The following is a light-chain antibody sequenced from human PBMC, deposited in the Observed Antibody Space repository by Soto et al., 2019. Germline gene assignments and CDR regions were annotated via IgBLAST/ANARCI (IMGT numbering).Light chain of an antibody. CDR2: DVS. CDR1: SSDVGGYNY. J-gene: IGLJ2*01. CDR3: SSYTTIKTVV. V-gene: IGLV2-11*01. Sequence: QSVLTQPRSVSGSPGQSVAISCTGTSSDVGGYNYVSWYQQHPGKAPKLMIYDVSMRPSGVPDRFSGSKSGNTASLTISGVQPEDEADYHCSSYTTIKTVVFGGGTQLTVL.